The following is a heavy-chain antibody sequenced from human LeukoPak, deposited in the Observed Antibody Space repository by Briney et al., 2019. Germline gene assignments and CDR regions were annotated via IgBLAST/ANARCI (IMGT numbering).Heavy chain of an antibody. CDR1: GGSISSSSYY. J-gene: IGHJ5*02. CDR2: IYYSGST. Sequence: SETLSLTCTVSGGSISSSSYYWGWLRQPPGKGLEWIGSIYYSGSTYYNPSLKSRVTISVDTSKNQFSLKLSSVTAADTAVYYCARHILSITIFGVVGLGFDPWGQGTLVTVSS. CDR3: ARHILSITIFGVVGLGFDP. V-gene: IGHV4-39*01. D-gene: IGHD3-3*01.